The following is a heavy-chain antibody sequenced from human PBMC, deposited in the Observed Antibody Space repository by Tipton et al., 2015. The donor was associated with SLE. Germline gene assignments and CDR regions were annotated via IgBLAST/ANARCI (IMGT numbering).Heavy chain of an antibody. CDR3: ARVASRNAIDS. D-gene: IGHD1-1*01. CDR1: GGSISTYY. Sequence: TLSLTCTVSGGSISTYYWSWIRQPAGKGLEWIGEINHSSSTNYNPSLKSRVTISIDTSKNQFSLRVNSVTAADTAMYYCARVASRNAIDSWGQGTPVTVSS. J-gene: IGHJ4*02. V-gene: IGHV4-34*01. CDR2: INHSSST.